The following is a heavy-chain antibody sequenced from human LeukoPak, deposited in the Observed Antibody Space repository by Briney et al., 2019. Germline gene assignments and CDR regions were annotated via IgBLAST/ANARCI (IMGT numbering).Heavy chain of an antibody. CDR1: GFTFSTYW. V-gene: IGHV3-74*01. Sequence: GSLRLSCVGSGFTFSTYWMHRVRQAPGRGLVWVSGINTDGSTTSYADSVKGRFTISRDNAKNTLYLQMSSLRAEDTAVYYCAKETGYDVDLDYWGQGAPVTVSS. CDR2: INTDGSTT. CDR3: AKETGYDVDLDY. J-gene: IGHJ4*02. D-gene: IGHD5-12*01.